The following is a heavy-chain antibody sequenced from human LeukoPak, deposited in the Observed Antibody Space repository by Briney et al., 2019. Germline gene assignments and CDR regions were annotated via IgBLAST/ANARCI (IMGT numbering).Heavy chain of an antibody. CDR1: GFTFGDYA. CDR3: ARTTYYYDSSGYHYFDY. V-gene: IGHV3-30-3*01. CDR2: ISYDGSNK. D-gene: IGHD3-22*01. Sequence: GGSLRLSCTASGFTFGDYAMSWVRQAPGKGLEWVAVISYDGSNKYYADSVKGRFTISRDNSKNTLYLQMNSLRAEDTAVYYCARTTYYYDSSGYHYFDYWGQGTLVTVSS. J-gene: IGHJ4*02.